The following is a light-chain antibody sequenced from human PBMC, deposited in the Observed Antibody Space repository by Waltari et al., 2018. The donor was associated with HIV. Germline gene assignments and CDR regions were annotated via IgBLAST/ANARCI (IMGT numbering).Light chain of an antibody. CDR1: SRDIGTYTY. Sequence: QPALTQPPSASGSPGQPVTLSCTGTSRDIGTYTYVSWYQQHPGRAPNLLIYEVNKRPSGVPDRFSGSKSANTASLTVSGLQVADEADYYCSSYAGNNNYVFGTGTRVTVL. V-gene: IGLV2-8*01. CDR3: SSYAGNNNYV. CDR2: EVN. J-gene: IGLJ1*01.